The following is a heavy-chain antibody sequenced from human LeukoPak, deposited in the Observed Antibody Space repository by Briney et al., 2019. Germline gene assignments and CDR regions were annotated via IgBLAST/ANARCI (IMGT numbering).Heavy chain of an antibody. J-gene: IGHJ5*02. Sequence: PGGSLRLSCAASGFTFSSYSMNWVRQAPGKGLELFSSISSAGTYIYYADSVKGRFTISRDNAKNSLYLQMNSLRAEDTAVYCCARAIVGPTGRFDPWGQGTLVTVSS. CDR1: GFTFSSYS. CDR2: ISSAGTYI. V-gene: IGHV3-21*01. CDR3: ARAIVGPTGRFDP. D-gene: IGHD1-26*01.